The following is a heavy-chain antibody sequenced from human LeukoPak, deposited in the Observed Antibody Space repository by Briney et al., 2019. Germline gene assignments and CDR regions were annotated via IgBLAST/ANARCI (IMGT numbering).Heavy chain of an antibody. J-gene: IGHJ4*02. D-gene: IGHD3-22*01. CDR1: GFTFSSYA. V-gene: IGHV3-30*04. CDR3: AGGSSGYLFDY. Sequence: PGGSLRLSCAASGFTFSSYAMHWVRQAPGKGLEWVAVISYDRSNKYYADSVKGRFTISRDNSKNTLYLQMNSLRAEDTAVYYCAGGSSGYLFDYWGQGTLVTVSS. CDR2: ISYDRSNK.